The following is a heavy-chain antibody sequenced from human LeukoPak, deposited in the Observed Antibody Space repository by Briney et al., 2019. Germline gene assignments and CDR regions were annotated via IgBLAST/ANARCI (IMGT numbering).Heavy chain of an antibody. CDR1: GGSISSYY. J-gene: IGHJ4*02. V-gene: IGHV4-59*01. CDR2: IYYSGST. Sequence: SEALSLTCTVSGGSISSYYWSWIRQPPGKGLEWIGYIYYSGSTNYNPSLKSRVTISVDTSKNQFSLKLSSVTAADTAVYYCASRDGYNGSFDYWGQGTLVTVSS. CDR3: ASRDGYNGSFDY. D-gene: IGHD5-24*01.